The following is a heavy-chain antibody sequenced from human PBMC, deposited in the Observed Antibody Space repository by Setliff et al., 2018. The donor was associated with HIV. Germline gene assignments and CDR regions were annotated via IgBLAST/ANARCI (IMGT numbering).Heavy chain of an antibody. CDR2: IHYSGAT. J-gene: IGHJ3*02. CDR1: GGSISSHY. Sequence: SETLSLTCTVSGGSISSHYWIWIRQPPGKGLEWIGYIHYSGATNYNTSLKSRVTISLDTSRTQFSLRLSSVTAADTAVYYCARHSPNVGVRGDAFDIWGQGTVGTVS. CDR3: ARHSPNVGVRGDAFDI. D-gene: IGHD2-8*01. V-gene: IGHV4-59*08.